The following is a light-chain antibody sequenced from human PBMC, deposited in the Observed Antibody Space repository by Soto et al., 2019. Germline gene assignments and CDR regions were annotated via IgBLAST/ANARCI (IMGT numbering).Light chain of an antibody. CDR1: QDITNF. CDR2: AAS. J-gene: IGKJ1*01. Sequence: DLQMTQSPSSLSASVGDRVTITCQASQDITNFLNWYQQKPGKAPKLLIYAASNLETGVPSRLSGGGSGADFTITISSLQPEDVATYYCQQYDLLPWTFGQGTKVEIK. V-gene: IGKV1-33*01. CDR3: QQYDLLPWT.